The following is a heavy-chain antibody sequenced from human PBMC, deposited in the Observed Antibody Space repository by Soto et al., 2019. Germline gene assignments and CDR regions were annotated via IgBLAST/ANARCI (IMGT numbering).Heavy chain of an antibody. J-gene: IGHJ6*02. CDR1: GFSFRTYG. D-gene: IGHD1-1*01. CDR2: IWYDGSNK. CDR3: ARSLEPPYYYGMDV. V-gene: IGHV3-33*01. Sequence: QVQLVESGGGVVQPGRSVRLSCVASGFSFRTYGMDWVRQAPGKGLEWVAVIWYDGSNKYYSDSVKGRFSISRDNSKNTLYLRINSLRAEDTAVYYCARSLEPPYYYGMDVWGQGTTVTVSS.